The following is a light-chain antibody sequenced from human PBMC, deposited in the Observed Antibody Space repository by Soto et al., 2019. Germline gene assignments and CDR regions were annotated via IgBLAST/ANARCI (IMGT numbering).Light chain of an antibody. Sequence: QSVLTQPPSVSAAPGQKVTISCSGSSSNIGNNYVSWYQQLPGTAPKLLIYENNKRPSGIPDRCSGSKSGTSATLGITGLQTGDEADYYCGTWDSSLSAGPWVFGGGTKLTVL. V-gene: IGLV1-51*02. CDR2: ENN. CDR3: GTWDSSLSAGPWV. CDR1: SSNIGNNY. J-gene: IGLJ3*02.